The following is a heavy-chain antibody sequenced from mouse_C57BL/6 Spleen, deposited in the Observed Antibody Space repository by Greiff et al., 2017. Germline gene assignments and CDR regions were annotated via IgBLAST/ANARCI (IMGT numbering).Heavy chain of an antibody. V-gene: IGHV1-18*01. CDR2: INPNNGGT. CDR3: ARSPYGNYFDD. CDR1: GYTFTDYN. J-gene: IGHJ2*01. Sequence: EVQLQQSGPGLVKPGASVKIPCTASGYTFTDYNMDWVKQSHGKSLEWIGDINPNNGGTIYNQKFKGKATLTVDKSSSTDYMELRSLTSEDTAVYYCARSPYGNYFDDWGQGTTLTVSS. D-gene: IGHD2-1*01.